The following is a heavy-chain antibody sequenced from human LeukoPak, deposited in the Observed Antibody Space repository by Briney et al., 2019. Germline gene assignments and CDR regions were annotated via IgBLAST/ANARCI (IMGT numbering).Heavy chain of an antibody. Sequence: GGSLRLSCAASGFTVGSNYMSWVRQAPGKGLAWGSVFYSGGGTYYADSVKGRLTSSRDNSKNTLYLQMNSLRAEDTAVYYCARSPDGYYYVGYFQHWGQGTLVTVSS. CDR3: ARSPDGYYYVGYFQH. CDR1: GFTVGSNY. D-gene: IGHD3-22*01. J-gene: IGHJ1*01. CDR2: FYSGGGT. V-gene: IGHV3-53*01.